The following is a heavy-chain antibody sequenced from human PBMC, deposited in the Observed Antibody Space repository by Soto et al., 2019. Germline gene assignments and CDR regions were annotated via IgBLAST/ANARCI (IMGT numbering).Heavy chain of an antibody. CDR2: IYYSGST. Sequence: QVLLQESGPGLVKPSQTLSLTCTVSGGSISSGDYYWSWIRQPPGKGLEWIGYIYYSGSTYYNPSLKSRVTISVDTSNNKFSLKLSTVSAADTAVYYCARLPVMITFGGVIVGEIDYWGQGTLVTVSS. J-gene: IGHJ4*02. CDR3: ARLPVMITFGGVIVGEIDY. V-gene: IGHV4-30-4*01. D-gene: IGHD3-16*02. CDR1: GGSISSGDYY.